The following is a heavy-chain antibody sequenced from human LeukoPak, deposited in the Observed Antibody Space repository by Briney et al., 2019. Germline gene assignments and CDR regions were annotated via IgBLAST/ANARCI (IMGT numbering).Heavy chain of an antibody. CDR2: TYYRSEWYN. Sequence: SQTLSLTCAISVDSVSSNSAAWNWIRQSPSRGLEWLGRTYYRSEWYNDYAVSVKSRIIINPDTSKNQFSLQLNSVTPEDTAVYYCARTGSASYWYFDLWGRGTLVTVSS. CDR3: ARTGSASYWYFDL. CDR1: VDSVSSNSAA. D-gene: IGHD1-26*01. V-gene: IGHV6-1*01. J-gene: IGHJ2*01.